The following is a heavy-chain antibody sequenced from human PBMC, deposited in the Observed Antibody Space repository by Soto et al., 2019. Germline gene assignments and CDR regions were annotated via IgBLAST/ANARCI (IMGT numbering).Heavy chain of an antibody. D-gene: IGHD6-19*01. CDR1: GYTFTTYR. Sequence: ASVKVSCKASGYTFTTYRIHWVRQAPGQRLEWMGWIDAGNGNRKYSQKFQDRVTIIRDTAASTAYMELRSLRSDDTAVYYCASISSGWSSDAFDIWGQGTMVTVSS. V-gene: IGHV1-3*01. CDR2: IDAGNGNR. J-gene: IGHJ3*02. CDR3: ASISSGWSSDAFDI.